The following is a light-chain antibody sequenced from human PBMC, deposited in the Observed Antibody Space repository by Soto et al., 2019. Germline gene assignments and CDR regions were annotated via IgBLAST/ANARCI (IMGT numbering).Light chain of an antibody. Sequence: HSALTQPRSVSGSPGQSVTISCTGTSSDVGGYNYVSWYQQHPGKAPKLMIYDVSKRPSGVPDRFSGSKSGNTASLTISGLQAEDEDDYYCCSYAGSYYVFGTGTKLTVL. V-gene: IGLV2-11*01. J-gene: IGLJ1*01. CDR2: DVS. CDR3: CSYAGSYYV. CDR1: SSDVGGYNY.